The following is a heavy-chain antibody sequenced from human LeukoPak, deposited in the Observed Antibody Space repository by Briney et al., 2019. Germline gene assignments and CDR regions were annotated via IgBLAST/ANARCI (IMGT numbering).Heavy chain of an antibody. D-gene: IGHD3-22*01. Sequence: SQTLSLTCAVSGGSISSGGYSWSWIRQLPGKGLEWIGYIYHSGSTYYNPSLKSRVTISVDRSKNQFSLKLSSVTAADTAVYYCARTDYDSSGYPPGYWGQGTLVTVSS. J-gene: IGHJ4*02. CDR3: ARTDYDSSGYPPGY. CDR1: GGSISSGGYS. V-gene: IGHV4-30-2*01. CDR2: IYHSGST.